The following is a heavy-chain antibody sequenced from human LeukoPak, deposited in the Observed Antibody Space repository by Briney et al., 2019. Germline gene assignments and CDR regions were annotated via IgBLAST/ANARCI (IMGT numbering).Heavy chain of an antibody. V-gene: IGHV3-30*04. CDR2: ISYDGRNK. CDR1: GFTFSSYA. J-gene: IGHJ4*02. Sequence: GRSLRLSCAASGFTFSSYAMYWVRQAPGKGLEWVAVISYDGRNKNYADSVKGRFTLSRDNSKNTLYLQMNSLRADDTAVYYCAKGRSGDYYHFNSWGQGTLVTVSS. CDR3: AKGRSGDYYHFNS. D-gene: IGHD1-26*01.